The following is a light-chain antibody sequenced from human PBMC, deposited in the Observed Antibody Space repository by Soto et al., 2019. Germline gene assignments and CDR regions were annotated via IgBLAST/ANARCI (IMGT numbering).Light chain of an antibody. J-gene: IGLJ1*01. CDR2: DVS. CDR3: SSYTSSSTYV. CDR1: SSDVGGYNY. Sequence: QSALTQPASVSGSPGQSITISCTGTSSDVGGYNYVSWYQQHPGKAPKLMIYDVSNRPSGVSNRFSVSKSGNTASLTISGLQAEDEADYYFSSYTSSSTYVFGTGTKLTVL. V-gene: IGLV2-14*01.